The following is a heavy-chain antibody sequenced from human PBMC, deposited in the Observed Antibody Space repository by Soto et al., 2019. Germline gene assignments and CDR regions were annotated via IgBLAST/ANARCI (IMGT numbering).Heavy chain of an antibody. CDR1: GDSITTDGYS. Sequence: PSETLSLTCNVSGDSITTDGYSWSWIRQPPGKGLEWIGYIYHTGTAYYNPSLKSRVTLSVDRSKNQFSLSLSSMTAADTAVYYCAREAWEHNMDFWGQGTLVTVSS. D-gene: IGHD1-26*01. V-gene: IGHV4-30-2*01. CDR3: AREAWEHNMDF. J-gene: IGHJ4*02. CDR2: IYHTGTA.